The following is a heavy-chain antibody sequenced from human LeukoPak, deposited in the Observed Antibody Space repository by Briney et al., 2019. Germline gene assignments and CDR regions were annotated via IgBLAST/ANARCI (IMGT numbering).Heavy chain of an antibody. Sequence: SVKVSCKASGGTFSSYAISWVRQAHGQGLEWMGRIIPIFGTANYAQKFQGRVTITTDESTSTAYMELSSLRSEDTAVYYCARDFGISSGFPFDIWGQGTMVTVSS. V-gene: IGHV1-69*05. D-gene: IGHD3-22*01. CDR2: IIPIFGTA. CDR3: ARDFGISSGFPFDI. J-gene: IGHJ3*02. CDR1: GGTFSSYA.